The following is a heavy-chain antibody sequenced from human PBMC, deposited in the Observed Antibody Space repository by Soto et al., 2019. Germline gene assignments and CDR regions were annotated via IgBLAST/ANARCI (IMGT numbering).Heavy chain of an antibody. J-gene: IGHJ6*02. CDR2: INHSGST. D-gene: IGHD3-3*01. CDR3: AREYDFWSGYSAYYGMDV. V-gene: IGHV4-34*01. Sequence: PSETLSLTCAVYGGSFSGYYWSWIRQPPGKWLEWVGEINHSGSTNYNPSLKSRVTISVDTSKNQFSLKLSSVTAADTAVYYCAREYDFWSGYSAYYGMDVWGQGXTVTVYS. CDR1: GGSFSGYY.